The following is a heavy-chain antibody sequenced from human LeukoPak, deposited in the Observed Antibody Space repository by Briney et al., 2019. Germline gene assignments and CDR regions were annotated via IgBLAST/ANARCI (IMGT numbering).Heavy chain of an antibody. D-gene: IGHD6-13*01. CDR2: INHSGST. V-gene: IGHV4-34*01. CDR3: AGFLAAAGTTKRRKNFFDY. CDR1: GGSFSGYY. Sequence: SSETLSLTCAVYGGSFSGYYWSWIRQPPGKGLEWIGEINHSGSTNYNPSLKSRVTISVDTSKNQFSLKLSSVTAADTAVYYCAGFLAAAGTTKRRKNFFDYWGPGTLVTVSP. J-gene: IGHJ4*02.